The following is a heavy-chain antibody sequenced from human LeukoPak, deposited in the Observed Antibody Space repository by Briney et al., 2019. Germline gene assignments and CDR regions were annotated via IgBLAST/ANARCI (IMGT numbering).Heavy chain of an antibody. Sequence: PGRSLRLSCAASGFSFSTYGMHWVRQVPGKGLEWVAVIWYDGSNKYYGDSVNGRFTISRDNSKNTLYLLMNSLRAEDTAVYYCARASGPFDFWGQGTMVTVSS. V-gene: IGHV3-33*01. J-gene: IGHJ3*01. CDR2: IWYDGSNK. D-gene: IGHD3-10*01. CDR1: GFSFSTYG. CDR3: ARASGPFDF.